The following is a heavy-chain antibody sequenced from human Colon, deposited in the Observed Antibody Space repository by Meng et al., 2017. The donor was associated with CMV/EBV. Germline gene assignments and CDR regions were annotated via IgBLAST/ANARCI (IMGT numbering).Heavy chain of an antibody. Sequence: ASVKVSCKASGYTFTGYYMHWVRQAPGQGLEWMGWINPNSGGTNYAQKFQGRVTMTRDTSISTAYMELSRLRSDDTAVYYCARVGGPGESGRNFDAFHFWGQGTRVTVSS. CDR3: ARVGGPGESGRNFDAFHF. D-gene: IGHD3-16*01. CDR1: GYTFTGYY. CDR2: INPNSGGT. J-gene: IGHJ3*01. V-gene: IGHV1-2*02.